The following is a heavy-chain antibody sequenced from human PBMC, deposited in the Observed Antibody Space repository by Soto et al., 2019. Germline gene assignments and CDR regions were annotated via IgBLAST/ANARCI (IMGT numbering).Heavy chain of an antibody. J-gene: IGHJ4*02. CDR2: ISYDGSNK. Sequence: GGSLRLSCAASGVTFSSYGMHWVRQAPGKGLEWVAVISYDGSNKYYADSVKGRFTISRDNSKKTLYLQMNSLRPEDTALYYCAKDEYYYSRSGYYIFDSWGQGTLVTVSS. CDR1: GVTFSSYG. V-gene: IGHV3-30*18. D-gene: IGHD3-22*01. CDR3: AKDEYYYSRSGYYIFDS.